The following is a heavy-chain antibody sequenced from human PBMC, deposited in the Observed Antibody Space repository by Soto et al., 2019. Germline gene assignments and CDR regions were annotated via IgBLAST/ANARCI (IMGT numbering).Heavy chain of an antibody. Sequence: QVQLVQSGAEVKKPGSSVTVSCKASGGTFSTYTITWVRQAPGQGLEWMGRIIPFLDLTNYAQKFQGRVTITAGNCRSTQCPVRDRLRHHGTAVYYCARRACRGYGCYSLTWANQHFDSWGQGTLVCVSS. J-gene: IGHJ4*02. CDR2: IIPFLDLT. D-gene: IGHD2-15*01. V-gene: IGHV1-69*02. CDR3: ARRACRGYGCYSLTWANQHFDS. CDR1: GGTFSTYT.